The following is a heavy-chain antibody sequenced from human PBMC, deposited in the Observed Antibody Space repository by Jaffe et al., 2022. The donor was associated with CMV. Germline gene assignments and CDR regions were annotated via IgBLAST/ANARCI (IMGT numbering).Heavy chain of an antibody. V-gene: IGHV3-33*08. CDR1: GFTFSSYG. D-gene: IGHD4-17*01. Sequence: QVQLVESGGGVVQPGRSLRLSCAASGFTFSSYGMHWVRQAPGKGLEWVAVIWYDGSNKYYADSVKGRFTISRDNSKNTLYLQMNSLRAEDTAVYYCARDSGYGDYGFDYWGQGTLVTVSS. CDR2: IWYDGSNK. CDR3: ARDSGYGDYGFDY. J-gene: IGHJ4*02.